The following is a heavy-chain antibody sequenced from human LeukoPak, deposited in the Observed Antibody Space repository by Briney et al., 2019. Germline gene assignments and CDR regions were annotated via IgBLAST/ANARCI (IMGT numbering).Heavy chain of an antibody. CDR2: ISNSGTTK. CDR1: GFTFSDYY. D-gene: IGHD5-18*01. CDR3: ARTWIQLWPPDY. Sequence: GGSLRLSCAASGFTFSDYYMSWIRQAPGRGLEWVSYISNSGTTKYYADSLKGRFSISRDNAKKSLYLQMNSLRAEDTAVYYCARTWIQLWPPDYWGQGALVTVSS. J-gene: IGHJ4*02. V-gene: IGHV3-11*04.